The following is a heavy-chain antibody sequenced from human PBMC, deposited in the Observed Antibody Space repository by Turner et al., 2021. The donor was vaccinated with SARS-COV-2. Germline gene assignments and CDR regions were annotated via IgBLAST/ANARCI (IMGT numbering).Heavy chain of an antibody. Sequence: QVQLVESGGGVVQPGRSLRLSLEADVALCSSYAMHWVRQAPGKGLEWVAVISYDGSNKYYADSVKGRFPISRALSKNTLYLQMNSLRAEDTAVYYCAKESGILTGYGSSYYGLAVWGPGTTVTVSS. CDR2: ISYDGSNK. D-gene: IGHD3-9*01. CDR3: AKESGILTGYGSSYYGLAV. CDR1: VALCSSYA. V-gene: IGHV3-30*04. J-gene: IGHJ6*02.